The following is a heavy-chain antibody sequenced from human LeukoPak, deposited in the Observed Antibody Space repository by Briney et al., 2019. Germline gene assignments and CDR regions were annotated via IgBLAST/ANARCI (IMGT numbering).Heavy chain of an antibody. CDR2: INPNSGGT. D-gene: IGHD2-15*01. J-gene: IGHJ6*03. V-gene: IGHV1-2*02. Sequence: ASVKVSCKASGYTFTSYYMHWVRQAPGQGLEWMGWINPNSGGTNYAQKFQGRVTMTRDTSISTAYMELSRLRSDDTAVYYCARGPWWKLGYSYYYYYYMDVWGKGTTVTVSS. CDR1: GYTFTSYY. CDR3: ARGPWWKLGYSYYYYYYMDV.